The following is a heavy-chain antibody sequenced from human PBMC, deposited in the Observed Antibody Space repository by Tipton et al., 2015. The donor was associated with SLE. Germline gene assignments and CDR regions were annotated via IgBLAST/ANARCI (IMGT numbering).Heavy chain of an antibody. CDR1: YDSISTYW. D-gene: IGHD1-20*01. V-gene: IGHV4-59*01. J-gene: IGHJ3*01. Sequence: TLSLTCTVSYDSISTYWWSWIRQPPGKGLEWIGYAYYSGNTNYNPSLKSRVSISIDTSKNQVSLKLSSVAAADTAVYYCAKFLLIGNRHSDAFDVWGQGTLVTVSS. CDR2: AYYSGNT. CDR3: AKFLLIGNRHSDAFDV.